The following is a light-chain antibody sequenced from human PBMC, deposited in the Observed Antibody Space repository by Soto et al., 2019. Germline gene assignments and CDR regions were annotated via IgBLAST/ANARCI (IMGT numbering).Light chain of an antibody. CDR3: QQYGSSPRT. V-gene: IGKV3-15*01. CDR2: GAS. J-gene: IGKJ1*01. Sequence: EIVMTQSPATLSVSPGERATLSCRASQRVSSNLAWYQQKAGQAPRLLIYGASTRATGIPARFSGSGSGTEFTLTISRLEPEDFAVYYCQQYGSSPRTFGQGTKVDIK. CDR1: QRVSSN.